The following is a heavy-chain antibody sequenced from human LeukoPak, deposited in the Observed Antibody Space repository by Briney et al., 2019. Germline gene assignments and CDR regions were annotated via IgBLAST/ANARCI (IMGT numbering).Heavy chain of an antibody. Sequence: SETLSLTCTVSGGSISSGGYYWSWIRQHPGKGLEWIGYIYYSGSTYYNPSLKSRVTISVDTSKNQFSLKLSSVTAADTAVYYCARETNKMYYYDSSGYYTWGQGTLVTVSS. CDR2: IYYSGST. CDR1: GGSISSGGYY. J-gene: IGHJ5*02. V-gene: IGHV4-31*03. D-gene: IGHD3-22*01. CDR3: ARETNKMYYYDSSGYYT.